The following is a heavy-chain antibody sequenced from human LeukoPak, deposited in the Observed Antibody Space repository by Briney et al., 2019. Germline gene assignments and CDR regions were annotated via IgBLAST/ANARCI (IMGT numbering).Heavy chain of an antibody. D-gene: IGHD2-2*03. J-gene: IGHJ3*02. CDR3: AKADGYCSSTSCHLGDAFDI. Sequence: GGSLRLSCAASGFTFSSYAMSWVRQAPGKGLEWVSAISGSGGSTYYADSVKGRFTISRDNSKNTLDLQMNSLRAEDTAVYYCAKADGYCSSTSCHLGDAFDIWVQGTMVTVSS. CDR2: ISGSGGST. V-gene: IGHV3-23*01. CDR1: GFTFSSYA.